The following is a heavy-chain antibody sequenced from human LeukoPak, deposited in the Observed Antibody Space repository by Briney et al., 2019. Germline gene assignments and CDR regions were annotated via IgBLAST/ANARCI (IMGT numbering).Heavy chain of an antibody. J-gene: IGHJ6*04. CDR1: GGTFSSYA. CDR2: IIPIFGTA. D-gene: IGHD3-10*01. CDR3: ARAMVRGAEDYYYGMDV. V-gene: IGHV1-69*13. Sequence: WASVKVSCKASGGTFSSYAISWVRQAPGQGLEWMGGIIPIFGTANYAQEFQGRVTITADESTSPAYMELSSLRSEDTAVYYCARAMVRGAEDYYYGMDVWGKGTTVTVSS.